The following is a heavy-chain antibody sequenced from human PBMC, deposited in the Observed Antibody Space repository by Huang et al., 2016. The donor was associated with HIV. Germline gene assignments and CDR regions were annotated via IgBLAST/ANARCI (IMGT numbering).Heavy chain of an antibody. Sequence: QVQLEQSGPAVRKPGSSVKVSCQASGGSFSDQIISWVRQAPGQRFAWMEGSLPLVRAPAYAQEFKGRVTMTADESTATIYMELNSLTAEDTAVYYCAMSLRYQYDSRSYWGRYFDYWGQGTLVTVSS. CDR2: SLPLVRAP. J-gene: IGHJ4*02. V-gene: IGHV1-69*01. D-gene: IGHD3-16*01. CDR1: GGSFSDQI. CDR3: AMSLRYQYDSRSYWGRYFDY.